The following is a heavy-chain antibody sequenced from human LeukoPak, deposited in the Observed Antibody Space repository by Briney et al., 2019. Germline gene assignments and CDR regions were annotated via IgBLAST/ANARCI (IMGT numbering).Heavy chain of an antibody. D-gene: IGHD5-12*01. Sequence: PGGSLRLSCAASGFTFSNAWMSWVRQAPGKGLEWVSVLIGSSGSTDYADSVKGRFTISRDNSKNTLFLQMNSLRAEDTAIYYCAKGAYDYIEIGYFDSWGQGTLVTVSS. V-gene: IGHV3-23*01. CDR3: AKGAYDYIEIGYFDS. CDR2: LIGSSGST. J-gene: IGHJ4*02. CDR1: GFTFSNAW.